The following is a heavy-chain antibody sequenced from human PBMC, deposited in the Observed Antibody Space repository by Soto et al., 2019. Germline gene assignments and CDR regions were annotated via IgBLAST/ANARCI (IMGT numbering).Heavy chain of an antibody. CDR1: GYTFTSYG. J-gene: IGHJ4*02. CDR3: ARERGLTVSTLLGY. D-gene: IGHD2-21*01. CDR2: ISTFNGNT. Sequence: QVQLVQSGAEVKKPGASVKVSCKVSGYTFTSYGINWVRQAPGQGLEWMGRISTFNGNTKFAPKFQGRVTMTTDTDTTTVYMELRSLRSNDTAVYYCARERGLTVSTLLGYWGQGTLVTVSS. V-gene: IGHV1-18*01.